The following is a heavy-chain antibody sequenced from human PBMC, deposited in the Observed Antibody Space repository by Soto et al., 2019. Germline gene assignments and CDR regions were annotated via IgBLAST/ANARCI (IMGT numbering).Heavy chain of an antibody. CDR1: GFTFDDYP. CDR3: ANLPLYGSGFDC. Sequence: EAQLVESGGGLVQPGRSLRLSCVASGFTFDDYPIHWVRQAPGKDLEWVSGISWNGAATGYADSVKGRFTISRDNAKNSLYLQMSSLRTEDTAIYYCANLPLYGSGFDCWGQGTLVTVSS. CDR2: ISWNGAAT. J-gene: IGHJ4*02. V-gene: IGHV3-9*01. D-gene: IGHD3-10*01.